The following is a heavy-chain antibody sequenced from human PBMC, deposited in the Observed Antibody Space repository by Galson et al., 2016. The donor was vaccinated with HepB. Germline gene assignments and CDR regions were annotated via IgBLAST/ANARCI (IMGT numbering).Heavy chain of an antibody. CDR2: INTSNST. CDR3: ARKGRSGWHFDY. D-gene: IGHD6-19*01. Sequence: SLRLSCAASGFIFSTYSMNWVRQAPGKGLEWVSYINTSNSTYYADSVKGRFTISRDNAKNSLYLQMNSLRAEDTSLYYCARKGRSGWHFDYWGQGTLVTVSS. CDR1: GFIFSTYS. V-gene: IGHV3-48*04. J-gene: IGHJ4*02.